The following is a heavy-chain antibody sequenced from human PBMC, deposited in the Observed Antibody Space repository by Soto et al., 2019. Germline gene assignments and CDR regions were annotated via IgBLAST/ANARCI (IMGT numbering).Heavy chain of an antibody. CDR3: ARGRYCLTGRCFPNWFDS. Sequence: TLSLTCSVSGDSISNLDYFWAWIRQPPGQALEYIGYIYKSTTTYYNPSFESRVAISLDTSKSQFSLNVTSVTAADTAVYFCARGRYCLTGRCFPNWFDSWGQGTLVTVSS. CDR2: IYKSTTT. D-gene: IGHD2-15*01. CDR1: GDSISNLDYF. V-gene: IGHV4-30-4*01. J-gene: IGHJ5*01.